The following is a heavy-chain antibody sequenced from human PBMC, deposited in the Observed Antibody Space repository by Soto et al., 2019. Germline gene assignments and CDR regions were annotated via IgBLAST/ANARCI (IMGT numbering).Heavy chain of an antibody. Sequence: SETLSLTCTVSGGSISSYYWSWIRQPPGKGLEWIGYIYYSGSTNYNPSLKSRVTISVDTSKNQXSLKLSSVTAADTAVYYCARDANNWFDPWGQGTLVTVSS. CDR3: ARDANNWFDP. CDR2: IYYSGST. V-gene: IGHV4-59*01. CDR1: GGSISSYY. J-gene: IGHJ5*02.